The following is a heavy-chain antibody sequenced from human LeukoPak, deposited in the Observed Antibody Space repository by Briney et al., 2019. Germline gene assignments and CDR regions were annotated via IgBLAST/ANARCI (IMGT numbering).Heavy chain of an antibody. CDR2: AYYSGST. CDR1: GGSISSYY. J-gene: IGHJ4*02. V-gene: IGHV4-59*01. Sequence: SETLSLTCTVSGGSISSYYWSWIRQPPGEGLEWIGYAYYSGSTKYNPSLKSRVTISVDTSKNQFSLKLSSVTAADTAVYYCAGGSGSYYMLDMDWGQGTLVTVSS. D-gene: IGHD3-10*01. CDR3: AGGSGSYYMLDMD.